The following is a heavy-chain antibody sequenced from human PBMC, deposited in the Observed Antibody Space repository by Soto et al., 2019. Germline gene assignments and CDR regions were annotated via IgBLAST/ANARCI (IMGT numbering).Heavy chain of an antibody. Sequence: QVHLVQSGAEVKGPGASLKVSCKASGYTFTNYGIHWVRQAPGQGLEWMGWISGYNGNTNYAQHLQCRVTMTRDTSTNTAYMELRSLRSDDTAVYYCAKERDGSSWSSAEDLQHWGQGTLVTVSS. D-gene: IGHD6-13*01. CDR1: GYTFTNYG. CDR3: AKERDGSSWSSAEDLQH. CDR2: ISGYNGNT. V-gene: IGHV1-18*01. J-gene: IGHJ1*01.